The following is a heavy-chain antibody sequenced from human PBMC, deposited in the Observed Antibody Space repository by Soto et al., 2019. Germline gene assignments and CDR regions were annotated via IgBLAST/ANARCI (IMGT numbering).Heavy chain of an antibody. D-gene: IGHD6-19*01. CDR2: ISYDGSNK. CDR1: GFTFSSYA. V-gene: IGHV3-30-3*01. J-gene: IGHJ6*02. Sequence: GGSLRLSCAASGFTFSSYAMHWVRQAPGKGLEWVAIISYDGSNKYYADSVKGRFTISRDNSKNTLYLQMNSLRAEDTAVYYCARVKHSSGWYPYYYGMDVWGQGTTVTVSS. CDR3: ARVKHSSGWYPYYYGMDV.